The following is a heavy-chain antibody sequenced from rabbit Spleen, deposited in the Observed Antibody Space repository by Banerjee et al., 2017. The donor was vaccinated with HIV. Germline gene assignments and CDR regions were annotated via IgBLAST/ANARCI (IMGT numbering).Heavy chain of an antibody. V-gene: IGHV1S43*01. J-gene: IGHJ4*01. CDR1: GFSFSSGYD. CDR3: ARDGAGGSYFAL. CDR2: IYAAKGST. Sequence: QEQLVESGGGLVKPGASLTLICTASGFSFSSGYDMSWVRQAPGKGLEWIGIIYAAKGSTDYASWVNGRFTISSDNAQSTVDLKMTSLTAADTATYFCARDGAGGSYFALWGPGTLVTVS. D-gene: IGHD8-1*01.